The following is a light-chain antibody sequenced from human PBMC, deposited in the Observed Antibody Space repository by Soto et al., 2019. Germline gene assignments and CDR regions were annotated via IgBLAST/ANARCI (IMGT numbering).Light chain of an antibody. J-gene: IGKJ1*01. CDR2: GAF. CDR3: QQYGNSPQT. V-gene: IGKV3-20*01. CDR1: QRLSNHY. Sequence: EIVLKKSACALSLYPGERATLSCRASQRLSNHYLAWYQQRPGQAPRLLIYGAFSRATGIPDRFSGSGSGTDFTLTICRLEPEYFAVYYSQQYGNSPQTFGQGTKVDI.